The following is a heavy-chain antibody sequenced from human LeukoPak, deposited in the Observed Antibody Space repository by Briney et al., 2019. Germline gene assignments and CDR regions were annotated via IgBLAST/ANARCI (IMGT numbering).Heavy chain of an antibody. CDR2: INHSGST. CDR1: GGSFSGYY. J-gene: IGHJ3*02. Sequence: NPSETLSLTCAVYGGSFSGYYWSWIRQPPGKGLEWIGEINHSGSTNYNPSLKSRVTISVDTSKNQFSLKLSSVTAADTAVYYCARTVVVLDAFDIWGQGTMVTVSS. CDR3: ARTVVVLDAFDI. D-gene: IGHD2-15*01. V-gene: IGHV4-34*01.